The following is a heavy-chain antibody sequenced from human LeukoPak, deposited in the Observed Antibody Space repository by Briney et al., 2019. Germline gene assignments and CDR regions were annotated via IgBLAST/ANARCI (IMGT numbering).Heavy chain of an antibody. V-gene: IGHV4-31*03. D-gene: IGHD5-12*01. CDR2: IYYSGST. CDR3: ARDARYSGYDDGAFDI. J-gene: IGHJ3*02. CDR1: GGSISSGGYY. Sequence: PSETLSLTCTVSGGSISSGGYYWSWIRQHPGKGLEWIGYIYYSGSTYYNPSLKSRVTISVDTSKNQFSLKLSSVTAADTAVYYCARDARYSGYDDGAFDIWGQGTMVTVSS.